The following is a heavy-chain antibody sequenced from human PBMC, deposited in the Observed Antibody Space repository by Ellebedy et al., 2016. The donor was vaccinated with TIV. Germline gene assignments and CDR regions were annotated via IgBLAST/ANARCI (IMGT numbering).Heavy chain of an antibody. CDR2: ISSSSSYI. Sequence: GESLKISXAASGFTFSSYSMNWVRQAPGKGLEWVSSISSSSSYIYYADSVKGRFTISRDNAKNSLYLQMNSLRAEDTAVYYCARDMDGDYGMDVWGQGTTVTVSS. V-gene: IGHV3-21*01. CDR1: GFTFSSYS. D-gene: IGHD4-17*01. CDR3: ARDMDGDYGMDV. J-gene: IGHJ6*02.